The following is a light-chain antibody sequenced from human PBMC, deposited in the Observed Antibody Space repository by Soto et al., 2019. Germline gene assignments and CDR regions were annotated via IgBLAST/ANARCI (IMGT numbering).Light chain of an antibody. J-gene: IGKJ1*01. V-gene: IGKV3-15*01. CDR1: QTVSNN. Sequence: EIVMTQSPATLSVSPGEGATLSCRASQTVSNNLAWYQHKPGQAPRLLIYGASTRAAGIPARFSGSGSGTEFTLTISSLQSEDFAVYYCQQYNTWPWTFGQGTKVEIK. CDR2: GAS. CDR3: QQYNTWPWT.